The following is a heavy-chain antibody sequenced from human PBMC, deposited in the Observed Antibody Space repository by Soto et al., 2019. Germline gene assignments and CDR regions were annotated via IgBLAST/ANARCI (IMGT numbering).Heavy chain of an antibody. Sequence: ASVKVSCKASGYTFTSYYMHWVRQAPGQGLEWMGIINPSGGSTSYAQKFQGRVTMTRDTSTSTVYMELSSLRSEDTAVYYCARDPPPEDSSGYEGLHWGQGTLVTVSS. D-gene: IGHD3-22*01. J-gene: IGHJ4*02. CDR2: INPSGGST. V-gene: IGHV1-46*01. CDR3: ARDPPPEDSSGYEGLH. CDR1: GYTFTSYY.